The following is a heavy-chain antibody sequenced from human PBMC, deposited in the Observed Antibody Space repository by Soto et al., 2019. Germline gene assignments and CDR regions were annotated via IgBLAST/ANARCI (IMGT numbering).Heavy chain of an antibody. J-gene: IGHJ4*02. CDR1: GGSFSGYY. Sequence: KTSETLSLTCAVYGGSFSGYYWRWIRQPPGKGLEWIGEINHSGSTNYNPSLKSRVTILVDTSKNQFSLKLSSVTAADTAVYYCARGGGLNSGYVDYWGQGTLVTVSS. CDR2: INHSGST. D-gene: IGHD5-12*01. V-gene: IGHV4-34*01. CDR3: ARGGGLNSGYVDY.